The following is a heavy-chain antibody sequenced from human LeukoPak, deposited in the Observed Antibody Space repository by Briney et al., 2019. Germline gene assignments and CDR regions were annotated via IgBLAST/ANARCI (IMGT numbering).Heavy chain of an antibody. CDR2: IRHSGST. CDR1: GYSISSGFY. J-gene: IGHJ3*02. CDR3: ARDFREWAFDI. Sequence: KPSETLSLTCTVSGYSISSGFYWGWIRQPPGKGLEWVGSIRHSGSTYHNPSLKSRVTISIDTSKNHFSLRLSSVTAADTAVYYCARDFREWAFDIWGQGTMVTVSS. V-gene: IGHV4-38-2*02. D-gene: IGHD3-10*01.